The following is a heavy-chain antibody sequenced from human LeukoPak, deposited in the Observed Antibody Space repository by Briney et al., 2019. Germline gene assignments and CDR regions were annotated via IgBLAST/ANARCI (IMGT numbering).Heavy chain of an antibody. CDR2: IKSKTDGGTT. Sequence: GGSLRLSCAASGFTFSNAWMSWVRQAPGKGLEWVGRIKSKTDGGTTDYAAPVKGRFTISRDDSKNTLYLQMNSLKTEDTAVYYCARDEYYDFWSGYYPAFDYWGQGTLVTVSS. V-gene: IGHV3-15*01. CDR3: ARDEYYDFWSGYYPAFDY. D-gene: IGHD3-3*01. J-gene: IGHJ4*02. CDR1: GFTFSNAW.